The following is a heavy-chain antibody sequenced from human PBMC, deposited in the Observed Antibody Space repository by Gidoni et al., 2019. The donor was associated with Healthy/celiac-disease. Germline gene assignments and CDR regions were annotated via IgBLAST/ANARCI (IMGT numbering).Heavy chain of an antibody. CDR3: AKVSSGRTYYYYGMDV. CDR2: ISGSGGST. Sequence: EVQLLESGGGLVQPGGSLRLSCAASGFTFSSYAMSWVRQAPGKGLEWVSAISGSGGSTYYADSVKGRFTISRDNSKNTLYLQMNSLRAEDTAVYYCAKVSSGRTYYYYGMDVWGQGTTVTVSS. J-gene: IGHJ6*02. CDR1: GFTFSSYA. V-gene: IGHV3-23*01. D-gene: IGHD6-19*01.